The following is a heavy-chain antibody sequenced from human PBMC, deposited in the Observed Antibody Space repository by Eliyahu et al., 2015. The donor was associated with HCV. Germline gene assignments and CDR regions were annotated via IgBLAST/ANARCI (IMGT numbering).Heavy chain of an antibody. CDR1: GYSFTDKY. CDR3: ARGMGMGAADY. V-gene: IGHV1-2*02. J-gene: IGHJ4*02. D-gene: IGHD1-26*01. Sequence: QVQLVQSGAEVEKPGASVKVSCKASGYSFTDKYVHWVRQAPGQGLEWMGWINPNSGGTASPQKFQARVTMTRDTSMSTAYLELARLTSDDTAVYYCARGMGMGAADYWGQGTLVTVSS. CDR2: INPNSGGT.